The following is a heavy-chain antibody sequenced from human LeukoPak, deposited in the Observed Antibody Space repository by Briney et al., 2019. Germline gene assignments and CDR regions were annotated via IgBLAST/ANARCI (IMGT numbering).Heavy chain of an antibody. CDR2: IYYSGST. J-gene: IGHJ5*02. Sequence: STKGNYMSWVRQTPGKGLEWIGSIYYSGSTYYNPSLKSRVTISADTSKNQFSLKLSSVTAADTAVYYCARSPDYGDPGCWFDPWGQGTLVTVSS. V-gene: IGHV4-39*01. CDR3: ARSPDYGDPGCWFDP. D-gene: IGHD4-17*01. CDR1: STKGNY.